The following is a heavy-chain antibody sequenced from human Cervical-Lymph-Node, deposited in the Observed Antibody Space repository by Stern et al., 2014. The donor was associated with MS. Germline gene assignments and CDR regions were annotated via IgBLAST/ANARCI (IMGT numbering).Heavy chain of an antibody. D-gene: IGHD2-2*01. CDR1: GGTFRSFA. V-gene: IGHV1-69*01. Sequence: VQLLESGSEVRKPGSSVNVTCKASGGTFRSFAVNWVRQAPGQGLEWVGGIIPVFGTPTYAQKFQGRITVISDESTNTVYLELSRLTSDDTATYFCASAHPATRRGYKGMNVWGQGTTIAVSS. J-gene: IGHJ6*02. CDR2: IIPVFGTP. CDR3: ASAHPATRRGYKGMNV.